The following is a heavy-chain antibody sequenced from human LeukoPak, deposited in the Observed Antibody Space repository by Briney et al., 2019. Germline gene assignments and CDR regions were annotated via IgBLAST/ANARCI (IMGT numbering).Heavy chain of an antibody. CDR3: TRLYYYGSGSYYTNYYYGMDV. CDR1: GFTFSGSA. CDR2: IRSKANSYAT. V-gene: IGHV3-73*01. J-gene: IGHJ6*04. Sequence: GGSLRLSCAASGFTFSGSAMHWVRQASGKGLEWVGRIRSKANSYATAYAASVKGRFTISRDDSKNTAYLQMSSLKTEDTAVYYCTRLYYYGSGSYYTNYYYGMDVWGKGTTVTVSS. D-gene: IGHD3-10*01.